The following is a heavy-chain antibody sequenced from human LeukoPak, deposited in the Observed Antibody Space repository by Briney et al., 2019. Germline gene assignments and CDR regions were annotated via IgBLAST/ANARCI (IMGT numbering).Heavy chain of an antibody. J-gene: IGHJ6*02. CDR2: IIPIFGTA. Sequence: VASVTVSCKASGGTFSSYAISWVRQAPGQGLEWMGGIIPIFGTANYAQKFQGRVTITADESTSTAYMELSSLRSEDTAVYYCARDWQQLASDYYYYGMDVWGQGTTVTVSS. CDR3: ARDWQQLASDYYYYGMDV. CDR1: GGTFSSYA. V-gene: IGHV1-69*13. D-gene: IGHD6-13*01.